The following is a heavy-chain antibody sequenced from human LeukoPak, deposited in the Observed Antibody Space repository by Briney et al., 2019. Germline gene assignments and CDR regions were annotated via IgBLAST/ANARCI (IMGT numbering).Heavy chain of an antibody. Sequence: GGSLRLSCAASGFTFSDYYMSWIRQAPGKGVEWVSYISSSGSTIYYADSVKGRFTISRDNAKNSLYLQMNSLRAEDTAVYYCARHTVTTGGPGLSRVYLDYWGQGTLVTVSS. CDR2: ISSSGSTI. D-gene: IGHD4-11*01. V-gene: IGHV3-11*04. J-gene: IGHJ4*02. CDR1: GFTFSDYY. CDR3: ARHTVTTGGPGLSRVYLDY.